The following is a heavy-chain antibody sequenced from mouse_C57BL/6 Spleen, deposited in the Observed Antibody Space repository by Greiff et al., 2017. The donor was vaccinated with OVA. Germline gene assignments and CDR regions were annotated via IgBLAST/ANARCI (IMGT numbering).Heavy chain of an antibody. CDR2: IHPNSGST. CDR1: GYTFTSYG. CDR3: ARSYDYYAMDY. D-gene: IGHD1-1*01. J-gene: IGHJ4*01. Sequence: QVQLQQPGAELVKPGASVKLSCKASGYTFTSYGMHWVKQRPGQGLEWIGMIHPNSGSTNYNEKFKGKATLTVDKSSSTAYMQLSSLTSEDSAVYYCARSYDYYAMDYWGQGTSVTVSS. V-gene: IGHV1-64*01.